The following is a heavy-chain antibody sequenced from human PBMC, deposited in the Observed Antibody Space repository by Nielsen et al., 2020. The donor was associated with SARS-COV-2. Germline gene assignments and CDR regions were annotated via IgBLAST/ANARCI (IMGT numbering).Heavy chain of an antibody. CDR2: ISGSGGST. CDR1: GFTFSSYA. Sequence: GESLKISCAASGFTFSSYAMSWVRQAPGKGLEWVSAISGSGGSTYYADSVKGRFTISRDNSKNTLYLQMNSLRAEDTAVYYCAKDADYYGSGSLFDYWGQGTLVTVSS. V-gene: IGHV3-23*01. J-gene: IGHJ4*02. D-gene: IGHD3-10*01. CDR3: AKDADYYGSGSLFDY.